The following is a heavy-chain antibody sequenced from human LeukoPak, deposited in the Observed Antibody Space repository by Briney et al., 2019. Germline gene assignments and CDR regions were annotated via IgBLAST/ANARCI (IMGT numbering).Heavy chain of an antibody. V-gene: IGHV4-61*02. CDR3: ARALCINGICEWFDP. Sequence: PSETLSLTCTVFGASISRGTYFWSCIRQPAGKGLEWIGRIQTSGVTKYNPSLKSRVTVSMATSKNQFSLMLRSGTAADTAVYYCARALCINGICEWFDPWGQGTLVTVSS. J-gene: IGHJ5*02. CDR2: IQTSGVT. D-gene: IGHD2-8*01. CDR1: GASISRGTYF.